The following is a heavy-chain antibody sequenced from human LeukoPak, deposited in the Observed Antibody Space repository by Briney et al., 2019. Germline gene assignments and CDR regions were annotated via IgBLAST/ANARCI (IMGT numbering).Heavy chain of an antibody. V-gene: IGHV1-18*01. CDR1: GYTFTSYG. CDR2: FSANNGNT. CDR3: ARLEWELPFDY. J-gene: IGHJ4*02. Sequence: GASVKVSCKASGYTFTSYGIRWVRQAPGQGLEWMGWFSANNGNTNYARKLQGRVTMTTDTSTNTAYMELRSLRSDDTAVYYCARLEWELPFDYWGQGTLVTVSS. D-gene: IGHD1-26*01.